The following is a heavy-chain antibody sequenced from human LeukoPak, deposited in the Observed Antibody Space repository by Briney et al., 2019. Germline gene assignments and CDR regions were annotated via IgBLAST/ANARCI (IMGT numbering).Heavy chain of an antibody. CDR1: GFTVSSNY. J-gene: IGHJ4*02. D-gene: IGHD3-22*01. CDR2: IYSGGST. Sequence: GGSLRLSCAASGFTVSSNYMSWVRQAPGKGLEWVSVIYSGGSTYYADSVKGRFTISRDNSKNTLYLLMNSLRAEDTAVYYCARERYDSRWYTFGSWGQGTLVTVSS. CDR3: ARERYDSRWYTFGS. V-gene: IGHV3-53*05.